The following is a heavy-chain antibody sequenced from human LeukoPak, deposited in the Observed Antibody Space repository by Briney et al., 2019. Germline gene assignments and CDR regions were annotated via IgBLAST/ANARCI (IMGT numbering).Heavy chain of an antibody. Sequence: PSETLSLTCTVSGGSVSTDTSYWSWIRQPPGKGLEWIAYIHHSGSANYNPSLKSRVTISIDTSKNQFSLKLSSVTDADTAVYYCARGRTGLGYSYGYYPDYWGQGTLVTVSS. D-gene: IGHD5-18*01. V-gene: IGHV4-61*01. CDR2: IHHSGSA. CDR1: GGSVSTDTSY. CDR3: ARGRTGLGYSYGYYPDY. J-gene: IGHJ4*02.